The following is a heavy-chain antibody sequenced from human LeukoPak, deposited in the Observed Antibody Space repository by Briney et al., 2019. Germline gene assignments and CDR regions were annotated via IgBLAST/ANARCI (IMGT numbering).Heavy chain of an antibody. CDR1: GFTFSSYG. J-gene: IGHJ4*02. CDR2: IRYYGSNK. CDR3: ARVGYYYDSSGDY. Sequence: GGSLRLSCAASGFTFSSYGMHWVRQAPGKGLEWVAFIRYYGSNKYYADSVKGRFTISRDNAKNSLYLQMNRLRAEDTAVYYCARVGYYYDSSGDYWGQGTLVTVSS. V-gene: IGHV3-30*02. D-gene: IGHD3-22*01.